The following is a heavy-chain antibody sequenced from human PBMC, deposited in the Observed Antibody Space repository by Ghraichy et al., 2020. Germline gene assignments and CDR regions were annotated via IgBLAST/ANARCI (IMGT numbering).Heavy chain of an antibody. CDR3: ASSIIAFDM. CDR1: GFTFSSYS. Sequence: ESLNISCAASGFTFSSYSMNWVRQAPGKGLEWVSYISSSSSTIYYPDYVKGRFTISRDNAKNSLYLQMNSLRDEDTAVYYCASSIIAFDMWGLGTMVTVSS. D-gene: IGHD2-21*01. CDR2: ISSSSSTI. V-gene: IGHV3-48*02. J-gene: IGHJ3*02.